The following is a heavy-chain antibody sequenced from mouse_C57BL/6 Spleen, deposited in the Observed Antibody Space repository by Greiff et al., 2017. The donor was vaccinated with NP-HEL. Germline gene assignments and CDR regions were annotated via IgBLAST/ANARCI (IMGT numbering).Heavy chain of an antibody. CDR2: IDPSDSYT. CDR3: ARGRYYYGSSSGYFDV. CDR1: GYTFTSYW. J-gene: IGHJ1*03. V-gene: IGHV1-69*01. Sequence: QVQLKQPGAELVMPGASVKLSCKASGYTFTSYWMHWVKQRPGQGLEWIGEIDPSDSYTNYNQKFKGKSTLTVDKSSSTAYMQLSSLTSEDSAVDYCARGRYYYGSSSGYFDVWGTGTTVTVSS. D-gene: IGHD1-1*01.